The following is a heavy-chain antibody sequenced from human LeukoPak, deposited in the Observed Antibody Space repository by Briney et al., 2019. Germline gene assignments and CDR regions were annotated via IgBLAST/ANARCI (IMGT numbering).Heavy chain of an antibody. CDR1: GFTFDDYG. D-gene: IGHD2-2*01. J-gene: IGHJ3*02. Sequence: GGSLRLSCAASGFTFDDYGMSRVRQAPGKGLEWVSGINWNGGSTGYADSVKGRFTISRDNAKNSLYLQMNSLRAEDTALYYCARGYCSSTSCYAFDIWGQGTMVTVSS. V-gene: IGHV3-20*04. CDR3: ARGYCSSTSCYAFDI. CDR2: INWNGGST.